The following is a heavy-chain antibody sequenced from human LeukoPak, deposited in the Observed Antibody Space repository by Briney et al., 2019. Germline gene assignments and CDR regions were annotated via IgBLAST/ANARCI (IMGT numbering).Heavy chain of an antibody. CDR3: ATYLRFLEWLPLDY. CDR2: INPNSGGT. Sequence: ASVKVSCKASGYTFTGYYMHWVRQAPGQGLEWMGWINPNSGGTNYAQKFQGRVTMTEDTSTDTAYMELSSLRSEDTAVYYCATYLRFLEWLPLDYWGQGTLVTVSS. CDR1: GYTFTGYY. J-gene: IGHJ4*02. V-gene: IGHV1-2*02. D-gene: IGHD3-3*01.